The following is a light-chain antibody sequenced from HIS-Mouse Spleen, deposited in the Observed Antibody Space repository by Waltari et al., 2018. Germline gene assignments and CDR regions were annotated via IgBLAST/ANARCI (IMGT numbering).Light chain of an antibody. J-gene: IGKJ1*01. CDR3: QQSYSTPRT. Sequence: DIQMTQSPSSLSASVGDRVTIPCRASQSISSYLNWYQQKPGKAPKLLLYAASSLQSDVQSRFSGSGSGTDFTLTISSLQPEDFATYYCQQSYSTPRTFGQGTKVEIK. CDR2: AAS. CDR1: QSISSY. V-gene: IGKV1-39*01.